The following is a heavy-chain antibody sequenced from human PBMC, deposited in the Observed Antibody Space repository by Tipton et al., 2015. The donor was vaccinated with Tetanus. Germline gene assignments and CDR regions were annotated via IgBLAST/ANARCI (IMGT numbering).Heavy chain of an antibody. CDR3: ARLREVVSRSGWAFDY. J-gene: IGHJ4*02. CDR1: GGSMIGSGHY. CDR2: LTYSGRT. Sequence: LRLSCIVSGGSMIGSGHYGAWVRQSPGKGLEWIGSLTYSGRTYYSPSLKSRVTMSVDTSKKDFPMRLGSVTAADTAIYYCARLREVVSRSGWAFDYWGQGILVSVSS. D-gene: IGHD3-10*01. V-gene: IGHV4-39*02.